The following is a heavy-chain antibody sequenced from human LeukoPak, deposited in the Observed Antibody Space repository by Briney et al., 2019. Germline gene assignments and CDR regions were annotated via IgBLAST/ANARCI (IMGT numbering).Heavy chain of an antibody. Sequence: SGGSLRLSCAASGFTFSSYAMSWVRQTPGKGLEWVSAISGSGGSTYYADSVKGRFTISRDNSKNTLYLQMNSQRAEDMAMYYCAREALSHLDYWGQGTLVTVSS. D-gene: IGHD3-3*02. CDR3: AREALSHLDY. CDR2: ISGSGGST. CDR1: GFTFSSYA. V-gene: IGHV3-23*01. J-gene: IGHJ4*02.